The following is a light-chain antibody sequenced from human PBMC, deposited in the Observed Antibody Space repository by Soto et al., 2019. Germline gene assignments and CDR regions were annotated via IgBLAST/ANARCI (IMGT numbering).Light chain of an antibody. CDR2: DAY. J-gene: IGKJ4*01. CDR3: QQYSSHDLHT. Sequence: DIQMTHSPATLSASVGDRVAITCRASQSISSWLAWYQEKPGRAPKLLIYDAYTLESGVPSRFSGSGSGTELTLTIRSLQPDDFATYYCQQYSSHDLHTFREGTKVDIX. V-gene: IGKV1-5*01. CDR1: QSISSW.